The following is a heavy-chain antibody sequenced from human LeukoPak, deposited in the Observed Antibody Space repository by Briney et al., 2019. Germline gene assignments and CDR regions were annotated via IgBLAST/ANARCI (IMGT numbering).Heavy chain of an antibody. D-gene: IGHD3-10*01. Sequence: GGSLRLSCAASGFTFSSYAMSWVRQAPGKGLEWVSAISGSGGSTYYADSVKGRFTISRDNSKNTLYLQMNSLRAEDTAVYYCARDWYRIRGADGAFDIWGQGTMVTVSS. CDR3: ARDWYRIRGADGAFDI. CDR1: GFTFSSYA. V-gene: IGHV3-23*01. CDR2: ISGSGGST. J-gene: IGHJ3*02.